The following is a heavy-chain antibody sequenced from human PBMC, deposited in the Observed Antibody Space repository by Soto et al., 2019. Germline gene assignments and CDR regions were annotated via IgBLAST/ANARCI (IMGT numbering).Heavy chain of an antibody. CDR1: GDSVSSNSAA. V-gene: IGHV6-1*01. CDR2: TYYRSKWYN. D-gene: IGHD2-2*01. CDR3: ARTSGWFDS. Sequence: SQTLSLTCVISGDSVSSNSAAWNCIRQSPSRGLEWLGRTYYRSKWYNEYAVSVKSRISINPDTSKNQFSLQLNSVTPEDTALYYCARTSGWFDSWGQGTLVTVSS. J-gene: IGHJ5*01.